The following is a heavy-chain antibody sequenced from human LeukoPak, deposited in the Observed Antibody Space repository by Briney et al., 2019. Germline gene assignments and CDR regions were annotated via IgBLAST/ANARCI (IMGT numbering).Heavy chain of an antibody. CDR3: ARGKGVFCGGDCSALDY. J-gene: IGHJ4*02. D-gene: IGHD2-21*02. CDR1: GFTFSTYA. Sequence: GGSLRLSCVASGFTFSTYAMHWVRQAPGKGLEYVPAITSDGGSAYYANSVKGRFTISRDNSKNTLYLQMGSLRAEDMAVYYCARGKGVFCGGDCSALDYWGQGTLVTVSS. CDR2: ITSDGGSA. V-gene: IGHV3-64*01.